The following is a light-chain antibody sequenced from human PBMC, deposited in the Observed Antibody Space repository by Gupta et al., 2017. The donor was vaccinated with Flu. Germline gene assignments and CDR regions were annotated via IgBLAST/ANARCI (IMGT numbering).Light chain of an antibody. CDR1: SSNIGSNT. CDR3: AAWDDSLNGWV. CDR2: SKN. J-gene: IGLJ3*02. V-gene: IGLV1-44*01. Sequence: QSVLTQPPSASGTPGQRVTIPCSGSSSNIGSNTVNWYQQLPGTAPKLLIYSKNQRPSGGPARFSGAKSGTSASLAISGLQSEDEADYYCAAWDDSLNGWVFGGGTKLTVL.